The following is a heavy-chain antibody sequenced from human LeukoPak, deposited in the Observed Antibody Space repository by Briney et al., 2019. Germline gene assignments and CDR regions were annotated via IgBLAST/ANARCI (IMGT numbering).Heavy chain of an antibody. D-gene: IGHD6-13*01. V-gene: IGHV1-2*02. Sequence: ASVKVSCKASGYTFTGYYMHWVRQAPGQGLEWMGWINPNSGGTNYAQKLQGRVTMTTDTSTSTAYMELRSLRSDDTAVYYCARVRGSIAAAATRCYFDYWGQGTLVTVSS. CDR1: GYTFTGYY. CDR2: INPNSGGT. CDR3: ARVRGSIAAAATRCYFDY. J-gene: IGHJ4*02.